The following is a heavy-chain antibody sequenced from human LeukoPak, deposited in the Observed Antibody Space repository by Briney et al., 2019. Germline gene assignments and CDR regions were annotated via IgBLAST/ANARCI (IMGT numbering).Heavy chain of an antibody. J-gene: IGHJ4*02. D-gene: IGHD3-16*01. CDR2: IGGDGIA. CDR1: GFTFTDHP. CDR3: AKDRANWAIDD. V-gene: IGHV3-69-1*01. Sequence: GESLRLSCVASGFTFTDHPMNWVRQAPGKGVEWLSYIGGDGIAFYADSVKGRFTASKDDARKSMYLQMNSLRVEDTAVYYCAKDRANWAIDDWGQGTQVTVSS.